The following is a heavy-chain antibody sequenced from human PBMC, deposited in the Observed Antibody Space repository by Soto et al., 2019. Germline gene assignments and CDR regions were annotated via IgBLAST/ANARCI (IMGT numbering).Heavy chain of an antibody. CDR2: IYYSGST. Sequence: SETLSLTCTVSGGSIRSGGYYWSWVRQSPRRGLEWIGNIYYSGSTYYNPSLKSRLTISVDTSKNQFSLNLSSVTGADTAVYYCARDRLMATAGAARHYYGLDVWGQGTTVTVSS. J-gene: IGHJ6*02. CDR3: ARDRLMATAGAARHYYGLDV. D-gene: IGHD5-18*01. CDR1: GGSIRSGGYY. V-gene: IGHV4-31*03.